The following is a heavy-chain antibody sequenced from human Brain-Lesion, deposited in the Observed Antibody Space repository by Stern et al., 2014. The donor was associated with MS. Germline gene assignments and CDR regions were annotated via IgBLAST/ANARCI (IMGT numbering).Heavy chain of an antibody. CDR2: INYYGST. J-gene: IGHJ4*02. CDR1: GGSISNGDSY. Sequence: QVQLQESGPGLVKPSQTLSLTCTVSGGSISNGDSYWSWIRQPPGKGPEWIGHINYYGSTYYSPSLESRVTISVDTSKNQFSLKLTSVTAADTAVYYCARTPLPRVGLLDYWGQGTLVTVSS. CDR3: ARTPLPRVGLLDY. V-gene: IGHV4-30-4*01. D-gene: IGHD2-15*01.